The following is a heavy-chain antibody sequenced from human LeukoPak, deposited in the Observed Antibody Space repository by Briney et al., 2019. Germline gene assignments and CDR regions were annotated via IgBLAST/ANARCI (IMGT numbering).Heavy chain of an antibody. CDR1: GGSISSSSYY. Sequence: SETLSLTCTVSGGSISSSSYYWGWIRQPPGKGLEWIGSIYYSGSTYYNPSLKSRVTISVDTSKNQFSLKLSSVTAADTAVYYCARGGSHYYYYMDVWGKGTTVTVSS. D-gene: IGHD2-15*01. CDR2: IYYSGST. J-gene: IGHJ6*03. CDR3: ARGGSHYYYYMDV. V-gene: IGHV4-39*07.